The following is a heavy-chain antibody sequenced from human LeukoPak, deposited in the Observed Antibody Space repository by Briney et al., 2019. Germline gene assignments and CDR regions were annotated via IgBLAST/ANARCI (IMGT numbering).Heavy chain of an antibody. Sequence: GGSLRLSCAASGFTFSSYSMNWVRQAPGKGLEWVSSISSSSSYIYYADSVKGRFTISRDNAKNSLYLQMNSLRAEDTAVYYCARVYSSDYYDSSGYAFDIWGQGTMVTVSS. CDR3: ARVYSSDYYDSSGYAFDI. J-gene: IGHJ3*02. CDR1: GFTFSSYS. V-gene: IGHV3-21*01. CDR2: ISSSSSYI. D-gene: IGHD3-22*01.